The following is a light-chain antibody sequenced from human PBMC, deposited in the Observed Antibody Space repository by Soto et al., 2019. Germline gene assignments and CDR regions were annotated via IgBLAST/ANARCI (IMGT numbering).Light chain of an antibody. CDR1: QSLLYNNAYDY. CDR2: FGS. J-gene: IGKJ5*01. CDR3: MQAHLRLT. V-gene: IGKV2-28*01. Sequence: VVTLSALDLPATPGQPASITSRSRQSLLYNNAYDYLHLYVQNPKQSTQLLNDFGSNRAPGVPDRFSGSGAGTDSTLKSNRVAAEDVGTYCCMQAHLRLTFGQGTRLEIK.